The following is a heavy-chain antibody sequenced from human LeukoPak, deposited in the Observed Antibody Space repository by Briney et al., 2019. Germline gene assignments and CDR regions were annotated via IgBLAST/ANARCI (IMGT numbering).Heavy chain of an antibody. V-gene: IGHV4-39*01. CDR2: IYYSAPT. Sequence: SETLSLTCTVSGASLSSTSHSWGWIRRPRGKGPEGIGSIYYSAPTYYSPSLKSRTTISVAPPKHQFSLRLTSVTAADTAVYYCARVSSGDLFDYWGQGTLVTVSS. CDR1: GASLSSTSHS. J-gene: IGHJ4*02. CDR3: ARVSSGDLFDY. D-gene: IGHD3-22*01.